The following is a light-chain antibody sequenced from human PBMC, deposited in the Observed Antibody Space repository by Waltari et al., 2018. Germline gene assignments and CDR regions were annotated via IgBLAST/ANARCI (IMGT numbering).Light chain of an antibody. V-gene: IGLV3-19*01. CDR1: SLRRYY. J-gene: IGLJ3*02. Sequence: SSELTQDPAVSVALGQTVRITCQGDSLRRYYASWYQQKPGQAPILVIYDKNNRPSGIPDRFSGSSSGNTAYLTISGTQAEDEADYYCNSRDSSGNHWVFGGGTKLTVL. CDR3: NSRDSSGNHWV. CDR2: DKN.